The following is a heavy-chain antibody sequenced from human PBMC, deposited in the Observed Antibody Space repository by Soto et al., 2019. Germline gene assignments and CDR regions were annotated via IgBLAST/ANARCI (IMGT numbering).Heavy chain of an antibody. J-gene: IGHJ4*02. CDR2: ISANGGFD. D-gene: IGHD3-9*01. CDR3: TSDIIRTITTVDY. Sequence: EVQLVESGGGLVEPGRSLRLSCVASGFNFDDHAMNWVRLAPGKGLEWVSGISANGGFDGYANSVKGRFTISRDNAKNSLFIQITSLRREDTDVYYCTSDIIRTITTVDYGGQGTLGTVSS. V-gene: IGHV3-9*01. CDR1: GFNFDDHA.